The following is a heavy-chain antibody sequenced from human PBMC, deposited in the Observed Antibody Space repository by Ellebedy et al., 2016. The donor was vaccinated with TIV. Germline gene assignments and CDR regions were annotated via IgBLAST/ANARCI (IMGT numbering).Heavy chain of an antibody. CDR2: ISSDGSNK. J-gene: IGHJ4*02. CDR1: GVTFRSHG. V-gene: IGHV3-30*03. D-gene: IGHD3-10*01. Sequence: GESLKISXVASGVTFRSHGIYWVRQAPGKGLEWVAVISSDGSNKYYADSVKGRFTISRDNSKNTLYLQMNSLRTDDMAVYYCARGGSSGSSDYWGQGTLVTVSS. CDR3: ARGGSSGSSDY.